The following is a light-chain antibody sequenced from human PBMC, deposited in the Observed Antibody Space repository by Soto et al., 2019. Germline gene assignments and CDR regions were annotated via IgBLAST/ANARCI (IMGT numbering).Light chain of an antibody. J-gene: IGKJ5*01. CDR3: QQRSSWPPTIT. Sequence: EIVLKQSPATLSLSPGKRATLSCRASQSVSTYLAWYQQRPGQAPRLLIYDASYRATDIPPRFSGSGSGTDYTLTISSLEPEDFAVYSCQQRSSWPPTITFAQGTRLEIK. CDR2: DAS. CDR1: QSVSTY. V-gene: IGKV3-11*01.